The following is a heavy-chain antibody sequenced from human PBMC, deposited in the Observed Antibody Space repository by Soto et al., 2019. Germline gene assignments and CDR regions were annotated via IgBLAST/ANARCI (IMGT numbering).Heavy chain of an antibody. V-gene: IGHV1-3*01. J-gene: IGHJ3*02. Sequence: GASVKVSCKGSGYTFTSYAMHWVRQAPGQKLEWMGWINAGNGNTKYSQKFQGRVTITRDTSTDTAYMELSSLRSEDTAVYYCATVAGRPGEAFDIWGQGTMVTVSS. CDR1: GYTFTSYA. CDR2: INAGNGNT. D-gene: IGHD6-19*01. CDR3: ATVAGRPGEAFDI.